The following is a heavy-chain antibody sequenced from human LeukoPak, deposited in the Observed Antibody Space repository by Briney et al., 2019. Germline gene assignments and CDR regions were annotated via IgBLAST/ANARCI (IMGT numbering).Heavy chain of an antibody. V-gene: IGHV1-18*01. CDR2: ISAYNGNT. CDR1: GYTFTSYG. Sequence: ASVKVSCKASGYTFTSYGISWVRQAPGQGLEWVGWISAYNGNTNYAQKLQGRVTMTTDTSTSTDYMELRSLRSDDTAVYYCSRNTRKYSDDDYAFWGQGMVVTVSA. D-gene: IGHD5-12*01. CDR3: SRNTRKYSDDDYAF. J-gene: IGHJ4*02.